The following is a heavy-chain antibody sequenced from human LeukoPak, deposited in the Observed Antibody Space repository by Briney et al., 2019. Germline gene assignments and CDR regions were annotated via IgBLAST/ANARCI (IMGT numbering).Heavy chain of an antibody. CDR1: GFTFDDYG. J-gene: IGHJ6*03. Sequence: GGSLRLSCAASGFTFDDYGMSWVRQAPGKGLEWVSGINWNGGSTGYADPVKGRFTISRDNAKNSLYLQMNSLRAEDTALYYCARQKQRDCSGGSCSYYYYYYMDVWGKGTTVTVSS. V-gene: IGHV3-20*04. CDR3: ARQKQRDCSGGSCSYYYYYYMDV. CDR2: INWNGGST. D-gene: IGHD2-15*01.